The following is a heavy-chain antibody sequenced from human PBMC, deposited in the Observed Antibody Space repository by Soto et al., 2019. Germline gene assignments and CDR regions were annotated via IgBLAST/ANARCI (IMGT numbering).Heavy chain of an antibody. D-gene: IGHD3-3*01. J-gene: IGHJ3*02. Sequence: ASVKVSWKASGYTFTSYGISWVRQAPGQGLERMGWISAYNGNTNYAQKLQGRVTMTTDTSTSTAYMELRSLRSDDTAVYYCARDSARYYDFWSGYSDDAFDIWGQGTMVTVSS. CDR3: ARDSARYYDFWSGYSDDAFDI. V-gene: IGHV1-18*01. CDR2: ISAYNGNT. CDR1: GYTFTSYG.